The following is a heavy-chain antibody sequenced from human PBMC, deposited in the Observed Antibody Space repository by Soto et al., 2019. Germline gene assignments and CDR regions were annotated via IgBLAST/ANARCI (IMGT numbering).Heavy chain of an antibody. CDR1: GFTFDDYA. CDR2: ISWNSGSI. D-gene: IGHD5-18*01. V-gene: IGHV3-9*01. Sequence: EVQLVESGGGLVQPGRSLRFSCAASGFTFDDYAMHWVRQAPGKGLEWVSGISWNSGSIGYADSVKGRFTISRDNAKNSLYLQMNSLRAEDTALYYCAKDTPGLLGYWGQGTLVTVSS. J-gene: IGHJ4*02. CDR3: AKDTPGLLGY.